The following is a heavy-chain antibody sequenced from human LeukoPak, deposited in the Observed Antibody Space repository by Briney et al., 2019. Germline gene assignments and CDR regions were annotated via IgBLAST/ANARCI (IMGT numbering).Heavy chain of an antibody. J-gene: IGHJ4*02. D-gene: IGHD4-17*01. CDR1: GGSISSYY. Sequence: PSETLSLTCTVSGGSISSYYWSWIRQPPGKGLEWIGYIYYSGSTNYNPSLKSRVTLSVDTSKNQFSLKLSSVTAADTAVYYCARHLGDYGELGYYFDYWGQGTLVTVSS. V-gene: IGHV4-59*08. CDR2: IYYSGST. CDR3: ARHLGDYGELGYYFDY.